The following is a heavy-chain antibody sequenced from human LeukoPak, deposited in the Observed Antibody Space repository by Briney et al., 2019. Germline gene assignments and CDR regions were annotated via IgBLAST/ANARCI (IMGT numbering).Heavy chain of an antibody. CDR1: GFTFDDYA. CDR3: ASAVAGPGAFDI. D-gene: IGHD6-19*01. V-gene: IGHV3-9*01. Sequence: SGGSLRLSCAASGFTFDDYAMHWVRQAPGKGLEWVSGISWNSGSIGYADSVKGRFTISGDNAKNSLYLQMNSLRAEDTAVYYCASAVAGPGAFDIWGQGTMVTVSS. J-gene: IGHJ3*02. CDR2: ISWNSGSI.